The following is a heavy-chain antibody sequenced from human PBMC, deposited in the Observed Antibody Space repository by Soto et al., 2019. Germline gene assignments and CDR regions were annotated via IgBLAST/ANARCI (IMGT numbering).Heavy chain of an antibody. D-gene: IGHD4-17*01. V-gene: IGHV3-48*02. CDR2: DGAGGNI. CDR1: GFTLSSYS. J-gene: IGHJ4*02. CDR3: ARQGPYGDHAH. Sequence: PGGSLRLSCVVSGFTLSSYSMNGVRQAPGKGLEWVSHDGAGGNIVYADSVKGRFTVSRDNAKNSLFLQMNSLRDEDTAVYYCARQGPYGDHAHWGQGTLVTVSS.